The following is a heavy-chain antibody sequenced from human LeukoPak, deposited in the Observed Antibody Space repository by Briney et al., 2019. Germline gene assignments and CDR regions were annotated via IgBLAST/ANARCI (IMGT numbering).Heavy chain of an antibody. V-gene: IGHV4-30-2*01. CDR3: ARYSSTWPYWYFDL. CDR2: IYHSGST. D-gene: IGHD6-13*01. CDR1: GGSISSGSYS. J-gene: IGHJ2*01. Sequence: SETLSLTCAVSGGSISSGSYSWGWIRQPPGKGLEWLGYIYHSGSTYYNPSLKSRVTISVDTSKNQFSLKVTSVTAADTAVYYCARYSSTWPYWYFDLWGRGTLVTVSS.